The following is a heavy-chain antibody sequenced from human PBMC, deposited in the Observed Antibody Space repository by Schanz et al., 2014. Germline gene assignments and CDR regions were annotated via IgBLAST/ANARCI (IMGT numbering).Heavy chain of an antibody. CDR2: ISWNSYSL. J-gene: IGHJ4*02. D-gene: IGHD2-8*01. V-gene: IGHV3-9*01. CDR3: ARAPGANASPYYFDY. CDR1: GFIFEDYA. Sequence: ESWGGLVQPGRSLRLSCAASGFIFEDYAMYWVRQAPGKGLEWVSGISWNSYSLLYADSVQGRFTISRDNAKNSLYLQMNSLRHDDTAFYYCARAPGANASPYYFDYWGQGSLVTVSS.